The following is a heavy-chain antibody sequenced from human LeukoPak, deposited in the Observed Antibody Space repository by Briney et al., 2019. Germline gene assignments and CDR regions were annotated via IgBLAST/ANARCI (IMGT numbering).Heavy chain of an antibody. V-gene: IGHV3-53*04. CDR1: GFTVSTNY. Sequence: GGSLRLYCAASGFTVSTNYMSWVRQAPGKRLEWVSIIYSGGSTYYADSVKGRFTISRHNSKNTPYLQMNSLRAEDTAVYYCAREVGGRAFDIWGQGTMVTVSS. CDR2: IYSGGST. D-gene: IGHD3-16*01. CDR3: AREVGGRAFDI. J-gene: IGHJ3*02.